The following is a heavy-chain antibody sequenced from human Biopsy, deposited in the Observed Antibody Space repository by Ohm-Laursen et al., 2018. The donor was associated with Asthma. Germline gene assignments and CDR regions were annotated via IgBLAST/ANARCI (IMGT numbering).Heavy chain of an antibody. CDR2: VNVEGTTT. D-gene: IGHD6-25*01. CDR1: GFTFTDYW. J-gene: IGHJ6*02. CDR3: ARVLESSDRGPFYFFALDV. Sequence: SLRLSCAASGFTFTDYWMHWVRQAPGKGLVWVSRVNVEGTTTNYADSVKGRFTISRDNAQKSLFLQMNSLRAEDTAIYFCARVLESSDRGPFYFFALDVWGQGTTVAVS. V-gene: IGHV3-74*01.